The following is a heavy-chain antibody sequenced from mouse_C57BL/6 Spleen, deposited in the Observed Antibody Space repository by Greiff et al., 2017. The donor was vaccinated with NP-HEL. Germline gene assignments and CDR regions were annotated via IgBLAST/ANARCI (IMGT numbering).Heavy chain of an antibody. CDR2: IHPNSGST. CDR3: ARKGDGYYAPWFAY. J-gene: IGHJ3*01. Sequence: QVQLQQSGAELVKPGASVKLSCKASGYTFTSYWMHWVKQRPGQGLEWIGMIHPNSGSTNYNEKFKSKATLTVDKSSSTAYMQLSSLTSEDSAVYYCARKGDGYYAPWFAYWGQGTLVTVSA. V-gene: IGHV1-64*01. D-gene: IGHD2-3*01. CDR1: GYTFTSYW.